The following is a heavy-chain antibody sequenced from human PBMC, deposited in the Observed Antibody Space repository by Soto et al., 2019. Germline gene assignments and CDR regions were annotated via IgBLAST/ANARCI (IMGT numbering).Heavy chain of an antibody. CDR3: ARVVPLYDRTSPLDY. J-gene: IGHJ4*02. CDR1: GYTFTSYY. V-gene: IGHV1-46*01. D-gene: IGHD3-22*01. CDR2: INPSGGST. Sequence: ASVKVSCKASGYTFTSYYMHWVRQAPGQGLEWMGIINPSGGSTSYAQKFQGRVTLTGDTSASTASMELSGLRSADTAVYYCARVVPLYDRTSPLDYWGQGTLVTVSS.